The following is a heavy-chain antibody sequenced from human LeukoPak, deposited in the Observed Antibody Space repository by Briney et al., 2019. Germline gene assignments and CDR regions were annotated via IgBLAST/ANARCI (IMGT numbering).Heavy chain of an antibody. D-gene: IGHD4-17*01. CDR1: GFTFSSYS. Sequence: QSGGSLRLSCAASGFTFSSYSMNWVRQAPGKGLECVSYISSSGDIIYYTDSVKGRFTISRDNAKNSLYLQMNSLRAEDTAVYYCARDIRYGDYAGWFDPWGQGTLVTVSS. J-gene: IGHJ5*02. V-gene: IGHV3-48*04. CDR2: ISSSGDII. CDR3: ARDIRYGDYAGWFDP.